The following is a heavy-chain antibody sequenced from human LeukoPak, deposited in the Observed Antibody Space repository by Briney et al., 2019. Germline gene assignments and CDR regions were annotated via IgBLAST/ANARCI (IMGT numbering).Heavy chain of an antibody. CDR1: GFTFSIYG. Sequence: ASVKVSCKASGFTFSIYGFDWVRQAPGHGLEWMAYISAYNGKTEYAPNFEGRVTLTTDTSTTTAYMELRSLRSDDTAVYYCARERWDSSGKNFFDYWGQGTQVTVSS. CDR3: ARERWDSSGKNFFDY. D-gene: IGHD3-22*01. J-gene: IGHJ4*02. V-gene: IGHV1-18*01. CDR2: ISAYNGKT.